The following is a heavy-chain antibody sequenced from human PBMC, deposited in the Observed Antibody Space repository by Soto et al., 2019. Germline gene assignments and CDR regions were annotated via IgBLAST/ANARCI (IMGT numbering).Heavy chain of an antibody. Sequence: GGSLRLSCAASGFTFSSYSMNWVRQAPGKGLEWVSSISSSSSYIYYADSVKGRFTISRDNAKNSLYLQMNSLRAEDTAVYYCAIVGDIVVVPAADVYNWFDPWGQGTLVTVSS. CDR3: AIVGDIVVVPAADVYNWFDP. V-gene: IGHV3-21*01. CDR2: ISSSSSYI. J-gene: IGHJ5*02. CDR1: GFTFSSYS. D-gene: IGHD2-2*01.